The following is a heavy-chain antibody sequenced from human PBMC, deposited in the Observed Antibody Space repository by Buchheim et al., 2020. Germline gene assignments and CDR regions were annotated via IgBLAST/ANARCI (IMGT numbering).Heavy chain of an antibody. V-gene: IGHV4-30-4*01. J-gene: IGHJ4*02. CDR3: ARGFRGYCSGTSCYYFDY. D-gene: IGHD2-15*01. CDR1: GGSISSGDYY. Sequence: QVQLQESGPGLVKPSQTLSLTCTVSGGSISSGDYYWSWIRQPPGKGLEWIGYIYYSGSTYYNPSLNSRVTISVDTSKKQFSLKLSSVTAADTAVYYCARGFRGYCSGTSCYYFDYWGQGTL. CDR2: IYYSGST.